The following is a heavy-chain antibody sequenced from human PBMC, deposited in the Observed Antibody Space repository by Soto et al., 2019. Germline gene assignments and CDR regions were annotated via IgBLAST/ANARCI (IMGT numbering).Heavy chain of an antibody. V-gene: IGHV3-30-3*01. CDR3: ARDGGELSLYAEYFQH. Sequence: GGSLRLSCAASGFTFSSYAMHWVRQAPGKGLEWVAVISYDGSNKYYADSVKGRFTISRDNSKNTLYLQMNSLRAEDTAVYYCARDGGELSLYAEYFQHWGQGTLVTVSS. CDR2: ISYDGSNK. D-gene: IGHD3-16*02. CDR1: GFTFSSYA. J-gene: IGHJ1*01.